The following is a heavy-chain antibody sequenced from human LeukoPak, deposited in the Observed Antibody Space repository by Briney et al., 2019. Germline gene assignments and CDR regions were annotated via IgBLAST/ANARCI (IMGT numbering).Heavy chain of an antibody. CDR1: GFTFSSYS. V-gene: IGHV3-48*04. CDR2: ISSSSSTI. D-gene: IGHD6-13*01. Sequence: GGSLRLSCAASGFTFSSYSMNWVRQAPGKGLEWVSYISSSSSTIYYADSVKGRFTISRDNAKNSLYLQMNSLRAEDTAVYYCAREFNVAAGLYYGMDVWGQGTTVTVSS. J-gene: IGHJ6*02. CDR3: AREFNVAAGLYYGMDV.